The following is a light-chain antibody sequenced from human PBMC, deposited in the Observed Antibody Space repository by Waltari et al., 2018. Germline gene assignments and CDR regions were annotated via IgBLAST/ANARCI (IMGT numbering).Light chain of an antibody. V-gene: IGKV3D-15*01. J-gene: IGKJ1*01. CDR2: RAS. CDR1: QSAKTS. CDR3: QQYNIWPWT. Sequence: EVVMTQSPATLSVSPGERVSLSSRASQSAKTSLAWSQQTPGQAPRLLLYRASTRAAGVPDRFSGSGSGTEFTLTISSLQSEDSAIYYCQQYNIWPWTFGPGTNVDIK.